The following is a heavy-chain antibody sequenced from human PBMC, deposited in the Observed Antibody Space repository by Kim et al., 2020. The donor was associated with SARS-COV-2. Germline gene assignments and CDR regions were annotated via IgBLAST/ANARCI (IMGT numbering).Heavy chain of an antibody. CDR2: ISSSSSYI. V-gene: IGHV3-21*01. J-gene: IGHJ4*02. D-gene: IGHD2-15*01. CDR3: ARARGTVYCSGGSCYGMYYFDY. CDR1: GFTFSSYS. Sequence: GGSLRLSCAASGFTFSSYSMNWVRQAPGKGLEWVSSISSSSSYIYYADSVKGRFTISRDNAKNSLYLQMNSLRAEDTAVYYCARARGTVYCSGGSCYGMYYFDYWGQGTLVTVSS.